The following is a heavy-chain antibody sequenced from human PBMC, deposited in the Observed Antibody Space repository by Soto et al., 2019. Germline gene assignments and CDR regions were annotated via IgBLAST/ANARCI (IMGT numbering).Heavy chain of an antibody. J-gene: IGHJ6*02. CDR2: IYPGDSNT. CDR3: ARHAYDFWSGHPNPRYYYGMDV. D-gene: IGHD3-3*01. Sequence: ESLKISCKGSGYRFTSYWIGWVRQMPGKGLEWMGIIYPGDSNTRYSPSLQGQVTISVDKSISTAYLQWSSLKATDTAMYYCARHAYDFWSGHPNPRYYYGMDVWGQGTTVTVSS. V-gene: IGHV5-51*01. CDR1: GYRFTSYW.